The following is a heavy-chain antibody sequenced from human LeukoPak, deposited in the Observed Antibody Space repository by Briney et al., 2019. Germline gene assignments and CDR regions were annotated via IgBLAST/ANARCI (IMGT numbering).Heavy chain of an antibody. V-gene: IGHV3-48*02. CDR1: GFTLCLSS. CDR3: ARIDDCGGDCSSY. CDR2: IRSRCGNK. D-gene: IGHD2-21*02. Sequence: GGSLRHSCALSGFTLCLSSMYWVRAAPETGVWWVSYIRSRCGNKYYADSVKGRFTISRENAKNSLYLPMNSLRDDDTGVYYCARIDDCGGDCSSYWGQGTRVTVSS. J-gene: IGHJ4*02.